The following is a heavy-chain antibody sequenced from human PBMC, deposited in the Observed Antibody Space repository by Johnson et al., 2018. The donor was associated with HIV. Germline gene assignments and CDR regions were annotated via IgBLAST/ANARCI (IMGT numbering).Heavy chain of an antibody. Sequence: VQLVESGGGVVQPGRSLRLSCAASGFTFRSYWMTWFRQTPGKGLEWVANINDGGSEKYYVDTVKGRFTVSRDNAKNSLYLQMNSLRVEDTAVYHCARDPIAFRNYYGSGSAFDIWGQGTMVTVSS. D-gene: IGHD3-10*01. V-gene: IGHV3-7*01. CDR3: ARDPIAFRNYYGSGSAFDI. J-gene: IGHJ3*02. CDR2: INDGGSEK. CDR1: GFTFRSYW.